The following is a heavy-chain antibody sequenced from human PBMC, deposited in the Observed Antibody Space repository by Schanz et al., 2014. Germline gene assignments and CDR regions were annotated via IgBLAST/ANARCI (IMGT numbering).Heavy chain of an antibody. J-gene: IGHJ5*02. CDR1: GFTFSNAW. CDR3: TSMATIPRNWFDP. D-gene: IGHD2-2*02. CDR2: IKSRSDGGTT. Sequence: EAQVVESGGCLVKPGGSLRLSCVASGFTFSNAWMNWVRQGPGNRLEWVGRIKSRSDGGTTDYAAPVKGRFTISRDDSKNTLYLQMNSLKSEDTAVYYCTSMATIPRNWFDPWGQGTLVTVSS. V-gene: IGHV3-15*01.